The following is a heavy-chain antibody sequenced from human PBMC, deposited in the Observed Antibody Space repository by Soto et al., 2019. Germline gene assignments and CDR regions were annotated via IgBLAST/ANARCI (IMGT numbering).Heavy chain of an antibody. D-gene: IGHD2-15*01. V-gene: IGHV1-69*13. CDR2: IIPIFGTA. Sequence: SVKVSCKASGGTFSSYAISWVRQAPGQGLEWMGGIIPIFGTANYAQKFQGRVTITADGSTSTAYMELSSLRSEDTAVYYCARTVVVAATPRGYYYYGMDVWGQGTTVTVSS. J-gene: IGHJ6*02. CDR1: GGTFSSYA. CDR3: ARTVVVAATPRGYYYYGMDV.